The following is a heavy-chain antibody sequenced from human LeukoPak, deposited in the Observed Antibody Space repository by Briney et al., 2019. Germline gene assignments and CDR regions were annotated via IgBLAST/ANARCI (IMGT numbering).Heavy chain of an antibody. V-gene: IGHV3-7*01. J-gene: IGHJ4*02. CDR1: GFTFSHYW. CDR2: INQDGSEA. D-gene: IGHD5-12*01. CDR3: VRDGGVSGYDLLDY. Sequence: GGSLRLSCAASGFTFSHYWMTWVRQAPGKGLEWVAQINQDGSEANYMDSVKARFTISRDNAKNSVLLQMNSLRAEDTAVYYCVRDGGVSGYDLLDYWGQGTLVTVSS.